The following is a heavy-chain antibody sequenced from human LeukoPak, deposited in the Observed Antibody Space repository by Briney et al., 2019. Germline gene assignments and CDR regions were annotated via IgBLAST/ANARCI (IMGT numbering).Heavy chain of an antibody. CDR2: IKQDGSEK. D-gene: IGHD5-12*01. V-gene: IGHV3-7*05. CDR3: AKHSYRVDSFTDY. Sequence: GGSLRLSCEASGFTFSFYWMTWVRQAPGKGLQWVANIKQDGSEKYYVDSVKGRFTISRDNAKNSLYLQMNSLRAEDTAVYYCAKHSYRVDSFTDYWGQGTLVTVSS. CDR1: GFTFSFYW. J-gene: IGHJ4*02.